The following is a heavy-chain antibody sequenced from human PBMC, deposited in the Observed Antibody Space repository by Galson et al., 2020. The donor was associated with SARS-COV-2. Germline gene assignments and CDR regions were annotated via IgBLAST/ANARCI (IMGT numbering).Heavy chain of an antibody. Sequence: ASVTVSCKASGYTFTGYYMHWVRQAPGQGLEWMGWTNPNSGGTNSAQKLQGRVTMTRDTSISTAYMELSRLRSDDTAVYYCARLGAVATINYYYCGMDVWGRGTTVTVSS. CDR3: ARLGAVATINYYYCGMDV. D-gene: IGHD5-12*01. CDR2: TNPNSGGT. J-gene: IGHJ6*02. V-gene: IGHV1-2*02. CDR1: GYTFTGYY.